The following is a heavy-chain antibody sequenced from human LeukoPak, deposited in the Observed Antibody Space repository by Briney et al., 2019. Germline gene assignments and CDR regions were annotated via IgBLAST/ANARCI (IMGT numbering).Heavy chain of an antibody. D-gene: IGHD3-10*01. CDR1: GGSISSYS. V-gene: IGHV4-59*12. CDR2: IYYSGST. Sequence: SETLSLTCTVSGGSISSYSWNWIRQPPGKGLEWIGYIYYSGSTNYNPSLKSRVTISVDTSKNQFSLKLSSVTAADTAVYYCARDRVTMVRGVNYYFDYWGQGTLVTVSS. J-gene: IGHJ4*02. CDR3: ARDRVTMVRGVNYYFDY.